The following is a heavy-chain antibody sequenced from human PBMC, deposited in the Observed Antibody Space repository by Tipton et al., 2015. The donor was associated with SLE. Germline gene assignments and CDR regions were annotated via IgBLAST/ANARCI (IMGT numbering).Heavy chain of an antibody. D-gene: IGHD2-15*01. Sequence: TLSLTCTVSGGSMSIYKWCWIRQSPGKGLEWIGFIYSDGTTSYNPSLTSRVTISVETSKNQFSLRVTSLTAADTAIYYCAREWSSFDYWGQGTLVTVSS. CDR1: GGSMSIYK. J-gene: IGHJ4*02. CDR2: IYSDGTT. V-gene: IGHV4-59*01. CDR3: AREWSSFDY.